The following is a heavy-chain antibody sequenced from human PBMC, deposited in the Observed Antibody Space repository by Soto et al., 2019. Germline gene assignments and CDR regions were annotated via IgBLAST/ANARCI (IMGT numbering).Heavy chain of an antibody. CDR2: IDWDDDK. J-gene: IGHJ6*02. Sequence: GPTLVHPTQTLTLTCTFSGFSLNSNGMCVNWIRQPPGKALEWLALIDWDDDKYYSTSLKTRLTISRDTSKNQVVLTMTNMDPVDTATYYCARTPALPLGYPHGMDVWGQGTTVTVSS. D-gene: IGHD7-27*01. CDR3: ARTPALPLGYPHGMDV. V-gene: IGHV2-70*13. CDR1: GFSLNSNGMC.